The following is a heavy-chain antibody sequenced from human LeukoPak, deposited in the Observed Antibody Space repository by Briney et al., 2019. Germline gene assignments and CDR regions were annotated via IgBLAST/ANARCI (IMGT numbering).Heavy chain of an antibody. J-gene: IGHJ4*02. CDR1: GGSISSGSYY. CDR2: IYTSGST. V-gene: IGHV4-61*02. Sequence: SETLSLTCTVSGGSISSGSYYWSWIRQPAGKGLEWIGRIYTSGSTYYNPSLKSRVTMSVDTSKNQFSLKLSSVTAADTAVYYCARDGYYYDSSGSHTFDYWGQGTLVTVSS. D-gene: IGHD3-22*01. CDR3: ARDGYYYDSSGSHTFDY.